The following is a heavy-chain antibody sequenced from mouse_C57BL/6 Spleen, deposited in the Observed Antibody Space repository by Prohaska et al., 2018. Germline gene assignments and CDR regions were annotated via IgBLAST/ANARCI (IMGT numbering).Heavy chain of an antibody. V-gene: IGHV1-80*01. CDR1: GYAFSSYW. Sequence: GYAFSSYWMNWVKQRPGKGLEWIGQIYPGDGDTNYNGKFKGKATLTADKSSSTAYMQLSSLTSEDSAVYFCARGDYGSIFAYWGQGTLVTVSA. CDR3: ARGDYGSIFAY. J-gene: IGHJ3*01. D-gene: IGHD1-1*01. CDR2: IYPGDGDT.